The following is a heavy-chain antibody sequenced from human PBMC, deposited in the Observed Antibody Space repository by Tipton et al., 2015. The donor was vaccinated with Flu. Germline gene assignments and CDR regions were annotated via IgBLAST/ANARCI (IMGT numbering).Heavy chain of an antibody. CDR3: AKIGIVVVITGDAFDI. D-gene: IGHD3-22*01. CDR1: GFTFSNYD. CDR2: ISRSGGST. Sequence: SLRLSCAASGFTFSNYDMSWVRQAPGKGLEWVSTISRSGGSTYYADSVKGRFTISRDNSKNTLYLQMNSLRAEDTAVYYCAKIGIVVVITGDAFDIWGQGTMVTVSS. V-gene: IGHV3-23*01. J-gene: IGHJ3*02.